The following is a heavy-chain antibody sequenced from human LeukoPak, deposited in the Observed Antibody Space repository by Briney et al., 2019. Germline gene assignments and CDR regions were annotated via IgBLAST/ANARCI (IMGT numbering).Heavy chain of an antibody. CDR1: GFTFSSCA. V-gene: IGHV3-64*01. CDR2: ISSNGGST. D-gene: IGHD2-2*02. CDR3: ARVGYHCSSTSCYNDY. J-gene: IGHJ4*02. Sequence: GGSLRLSCAASGFTFSSCAMHWVRQAPGKGLEYVSAISSNGGSTYYANSVKGRFTISRDNSKNTLYLQMGSLRAEDMAVYYCARVGYHCSSTSCYNDYWGQGTLVTVSS.